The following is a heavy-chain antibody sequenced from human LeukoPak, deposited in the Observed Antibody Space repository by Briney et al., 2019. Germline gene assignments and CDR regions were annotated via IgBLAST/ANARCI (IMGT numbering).Heavy chain of an antibody. CDR2: IYSGGST. CDR3: ARVDRYDFYFDY. Sequence: QSGGSLRLSCAASGFTVSSNSMSWVRQAPGKGLEWVSVIYSGGSTYYADSVKGRFTISRDNSKNTLYLQMNSLRAEDTAVYYCARVDRYDFYFDYWGQGTLVTVST. CDR1: GFTVSSNS. V-gene: IGHV3-66*01. D-gene: IGHD5-12*01. J-gene: IGHJ4*02.